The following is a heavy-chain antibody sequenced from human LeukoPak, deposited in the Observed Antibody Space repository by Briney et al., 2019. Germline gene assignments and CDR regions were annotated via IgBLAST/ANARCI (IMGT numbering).Heavy chain of an antibody. V-gene: IGHV4-59*01. CDR1: GGSISSYY. D-gene: IGHD6-13*01. J-gene: IGHJ5*02. CDR3: ARTSDVAAAGTEEDWFDP. Sequence: SETLSLTCTVSGGSISSYYWSWIRQPPGKGLEWIGYIYHSGSTNYNPSLKSRVTISVDTSKNQFSLKLSSVTAADTAVYYCARTSDVAAAGTEEDWFDPWGQGTLVTVSS. CDR2: IYHSGST.